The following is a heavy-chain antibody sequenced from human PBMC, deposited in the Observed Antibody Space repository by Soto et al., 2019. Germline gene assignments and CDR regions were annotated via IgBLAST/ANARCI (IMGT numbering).Heavy chain of an antibody. CDR2: IHSDGTST. CDR3: AREYSGSYWT. CDR1: GFTFSNYW. Sequence: GGSLRLSCAASGFTFSNYWMHWVRQAPGKGLVWVSHIHSDGTSTSYADSVKGRFTISRDNAKNTLYMQMNSLRAEDTAVYYCAREYSGSYWTWGQGTLVTVSS. J-gene: IGHJ5*02. D-gene: IGHD1-26*01. V-gene: IGHV3-74*01.